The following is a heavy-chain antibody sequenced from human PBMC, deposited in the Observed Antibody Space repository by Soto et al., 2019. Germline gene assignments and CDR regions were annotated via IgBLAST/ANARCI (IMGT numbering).Heavy chain of an antibody. CDR3: ASSRVAGVDRYCSGGSPVECYGMDV. D-gene: IGHD2-15*01. CDR1: GGTFSSYA. V-gene: IGHV1-69*13. J-gene: IGHJ6*02. CDR2: IIPIFGTA. Sequence: ASVKVSCKASGGTFSSYAISWVRQAPGQGLEWMGGIIPIFGTANYARKFQGRVTITADESTSTAYMELSSLRSEDTAVYYCASSRVAGVDRYCSGGSPVECYGMDVWGQGTTVTVS.